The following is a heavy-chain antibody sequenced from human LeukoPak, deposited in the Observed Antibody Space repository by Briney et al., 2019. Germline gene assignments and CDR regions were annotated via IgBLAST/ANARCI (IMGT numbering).Heavy chain of an antibody. D-gene: IGHD1-1*01. V-gene: IGHV4-39*01. J-gene: IGHJ3*02. CDR2: IYYSGGT. Sequence: SETLSLTCTVSGGSISSSSYYWGWIRQPPGTGLEWIGSIYYSGGTYYNPSLKSRVTISVDTSKNQFSLKLSSVTAADTAVYYCARLNWNDGAFDIWGQGTMVTVSS. CDR1: GGSISSSSYY. CDR3: ARLNWNDGAFDI.